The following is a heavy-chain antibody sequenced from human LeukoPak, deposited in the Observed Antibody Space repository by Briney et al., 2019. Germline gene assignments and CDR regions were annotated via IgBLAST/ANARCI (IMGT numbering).Heavy chain of an antibody. CDR2: FDPEDGET. V-gene: IGHV1-24*01. CDR1: GYTLTELS. CDR3: ATGRPLRFLEWTKDNWFDP. D-gene: IGHD3-3*01. J-gene: IGHJ5*02. Sequence: GASVKVSCKVSGYTLTELSMHWVRQAPGKGLEWMGGFDPEDGETIYAQKFQGRVTMTEDTSTDTAYMELSSLRSEDTAVYYCATGRPLRFLEWTKDNWFDPWGQGTLVTVSS.